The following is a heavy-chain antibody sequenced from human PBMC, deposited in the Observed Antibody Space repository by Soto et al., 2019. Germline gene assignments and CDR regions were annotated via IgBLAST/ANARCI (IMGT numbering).Heavy chain of an antibody. V-gene: IGHV3-15*07. J-gene: IGHJ6*02. Sequence: PVGSLRLSCAASGFTFSNAWMNWVRQAPGKGLEWVGRIKSKTDGGTTDYAAPVKGRFTISRDDSKNTLYLQMNSLKTEDTAVYYCTTDMVTKIFGVVIQSYGMDVWGQGTTVTVSS. CDR1: GFTFSNAW. CDR3: TTDMVTKIFGVVIQSYGMDV. CDR2: IKSKTDGGTT. D-gene: IGHD3-3*01.